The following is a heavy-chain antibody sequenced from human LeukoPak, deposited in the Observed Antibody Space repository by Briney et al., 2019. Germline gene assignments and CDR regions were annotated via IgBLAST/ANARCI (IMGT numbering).Heavy chain of an antibody. CDR3: ARTRVIAVAGVPIL. J-gene: IGHJ4*02. CDR1: GGSISSSSYY. CDR2: IYYSGST. D-gene: IGHD6-19*01. Sequence: PSETLSLTCTVSGGSISSSSYYWGWIRQPPGKGLEWIGSIYYSGSTYYNPSLKSRVTISVDTSKNQFSLKLSSVTAAGTAVYYCARTRVIAVAGVPILWGQGTLVTVSS. V-gene: IGHV4-39*01.